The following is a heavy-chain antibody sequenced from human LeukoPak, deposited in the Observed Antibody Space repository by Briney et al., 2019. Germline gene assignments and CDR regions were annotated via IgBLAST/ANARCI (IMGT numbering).Heavy chain of an antibody. CDR3: AKDIGSGVTGVKGY. Sequence: GGSLRLSCAASGFTFRDAWMTWVRQAPGKGLEWVGRIRSKTDGGTTDYAVSVQGRFTISRDDSKNTLYLQMSSLKTEDTAVYYCAKDIGSGVTGVKGYWGQGTLVTVSS. V-gene: IGHV3-15*01. D-gene: IGHD4-23*01. J-gene: IGHJ4*02. CDR1: GFTFRDAW. CDR2: IRSKTDGGTT.